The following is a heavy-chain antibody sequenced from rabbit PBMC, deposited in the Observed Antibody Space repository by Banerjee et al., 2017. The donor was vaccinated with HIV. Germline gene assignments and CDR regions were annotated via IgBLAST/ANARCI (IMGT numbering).Heavy chain of an antibody. D-gene: IGHD7-1*01. CDR3: VRDRDGDAGYGSLAL. CDR1: GIDFSGYG. V-gene: IGHV1S43*01. Sequence: QEQLEESGGGLATLGGTLTLTCKASGIDFSGYGISWVCHAPGKGLEWIAHIYPDYGNTEYASWVNGRFTISLDDAQNTLFLQMTSLTCADTTTYFCVRDRDGDAGYGSLALWGQGALVTVS. CDR2: IYPDYGNT. J-gene: IGHJ3*01.